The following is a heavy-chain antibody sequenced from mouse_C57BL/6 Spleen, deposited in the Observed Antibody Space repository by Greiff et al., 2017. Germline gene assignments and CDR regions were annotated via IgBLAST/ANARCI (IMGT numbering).Heavy chain of an antibody. CDR2: IDPSDSET. V-gene: IGHV1-52*01. CDR3: AREGRQLRLQD. Sequence: QVQLQQSGAELVRPGSSVKLSCKASGYTFTSYWMHWVKQRPIQGLEWIGNIDPSDSETHYNQKFKDKATLTVDKSSSTAYMQLSSLTSEDSAVYYCAREGRQLRLQDWGQGTTLTVSS. D-gene: IGHD3-2*02. J-gene: IGHJ2*01. CDR1: GYTFTSYW.